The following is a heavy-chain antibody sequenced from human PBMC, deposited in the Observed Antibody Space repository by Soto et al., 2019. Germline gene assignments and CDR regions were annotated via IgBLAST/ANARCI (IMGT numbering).Heavy chain of an antibody. J-gene: IGHJ4*02. V-gene: IGHV1-18*01. CDR1: GYTFTSYG. CDR3: AREDTYYYDSSGYVDY. D-gene: IGHD3-22*01. Sequence: ASVKVSCKASGYTFTSYGISWVRQAPGQGLEWMGWISAYNGNTNYAQRLQGRVTMTTDTSTSTAYMELRSLRSDDTAVYYCAREDTYYYDSSGYVDYWGQGTLVNVS. CDR2: ISAYNGNT.